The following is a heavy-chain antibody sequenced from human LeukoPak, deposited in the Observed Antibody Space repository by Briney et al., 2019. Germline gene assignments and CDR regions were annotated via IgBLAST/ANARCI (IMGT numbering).Heavy chain of an antibody. CDR1: GFTFSYYT. CDR3: AKDVSEAGIVVVPAAFDY. J-gene: IGHJ4*02. D-gene: IGHD2-2*01. V-gene: IGHV3-30-3*01. Sequence: PGGALRLSCAASGFTFSYYTMHWVRPAPGKGLEWVATISYDGSNKYYADSVKGRFTISRDNSKNTLSLQMNSLRAEDTAVYYCAKDVSEAGIVVVPAAFDYWGQGTLVTVSA. CDR2: ISYDGSNK.